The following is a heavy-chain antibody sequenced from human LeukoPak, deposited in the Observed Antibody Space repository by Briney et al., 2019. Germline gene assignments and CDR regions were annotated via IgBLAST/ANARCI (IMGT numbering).Heavy chain of an antibody. Sequence: GESLQISCKGSGYSFTSYWIGWVRQMPGKGLEWMGIIYPDDSDTTYSPSFQGQVTISADKSISTAYLQWSSLKASDTAMYYCARSRSNSWAGFDPWGQGTLVTVSS. CDR2: IYPDDSDT. D-gene: IGHD6-13*01. V-gene: IGHV5-51*01. J-gene: IGHJ5*02. CDR3: ARSRSNSWAGFDP. CDR1: GYSFTSYW.